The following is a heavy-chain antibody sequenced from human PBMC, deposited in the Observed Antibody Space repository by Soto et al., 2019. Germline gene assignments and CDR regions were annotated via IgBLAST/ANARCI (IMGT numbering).Heavy chain of an antibody. Sequence: QVQLVESGGGVVQPGRSLRLSCAASGFSFSRFGMHWVRQAPGKGLEWVAAISHDGSNKYYADSVKGRFTISRDNSKNSLYVQMNSLRAEDTAVYYCAKSLNSMIEVVITYYYGMDVWGQGTTVTVSS. CDR3: AKSLNSMIEVVITYYYGMDV. V-gene: IGHV3-30*18. CDR2: ISHDGSNK. J-gene: IGHJ6*02. D-gene: IGHD3-22*01. CDR1: GFSFSRFG.